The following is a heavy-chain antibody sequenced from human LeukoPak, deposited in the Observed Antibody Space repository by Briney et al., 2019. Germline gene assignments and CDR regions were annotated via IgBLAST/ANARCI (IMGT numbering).Heavy chain of an antibody. D-gene: IGHD1-26*01. CDR2: IKQDGSEK. Sequence: GGSLRLSRAASGFTFSSYWMSWVRQAPGKGLEWVANIKQDGSEKYYVDSVKGRFTISRDNAKNSLYLQMNSLRAEDTAVYYCARAASSGSYYPYYFDYWGQGTLVTVSS. CDR1: GFTFSSYW. J-gene: IGHJ4*02. V-gene: IGHV3-7*01. CDR3: ARAASSGSYYPYYFDY.